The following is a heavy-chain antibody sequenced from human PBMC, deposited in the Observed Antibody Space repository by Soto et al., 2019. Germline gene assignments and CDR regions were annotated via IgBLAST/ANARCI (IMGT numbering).Heavy chain of an antibody. D-gene: IGHD1-1*01. J-gene: IGHJ3*02. CDR1: GFTFSSYA. CDR3: AKDVRNPLDAFDI. Sequence: EVQLLESGGGLVQPGGSLRLSCAASGFTFSSYAMSWVRQAPGKGLEWVSAISGSGGSTYYADPVNGRFTISSDNPQNTLYLQMNSLRAEDTAVYYCAKDVRNPLDAFDIWGQGTMVTVSS. V-gene: IGHV3-23*01. CDR2: ISGSGGST.